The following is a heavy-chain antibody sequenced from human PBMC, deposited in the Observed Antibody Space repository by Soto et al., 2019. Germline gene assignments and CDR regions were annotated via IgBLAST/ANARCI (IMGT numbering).Heavy chain of an antibody. Sequence: GGSLRLSCAASGFTFSSYAMSWVRQAPGKGLEWVSVIYSGGDTYYADSVKGRFTISRDNSKNTMYLQMNSLRAEDTAVYYCARELSYYYGMDVWGQGTTVTVSS. D-gene: IGHD3-16*01. CDR3: ARELSYYYGMDV. J-gene: IGHJ6*02. V-gene: IGHV3-53*01. CDR2: IYSGGDT. CDR1: GFTFSSYA.